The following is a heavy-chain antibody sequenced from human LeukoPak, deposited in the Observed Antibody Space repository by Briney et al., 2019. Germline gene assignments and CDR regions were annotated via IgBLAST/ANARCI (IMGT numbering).Heavy chain of an antibody. J-gene: IGHJ4*02. Sequence: GGSLRLSCVASGFNFRSFAMSWVRQVPGKGLEWVAVMSGDGGTTYHAHSVKGRFTISRDNSKNSLYLQMNSLTAEDTAVYYCAKGYPSGSIPDYWGRGTLVTVSS. V-gene: IGHV3-23*01. D-gene: IGHD3-10*01. CDR1: GFNFRSFA. CDR3: AKGYPSGSIPDY. CDR2: MSGDGGTT.